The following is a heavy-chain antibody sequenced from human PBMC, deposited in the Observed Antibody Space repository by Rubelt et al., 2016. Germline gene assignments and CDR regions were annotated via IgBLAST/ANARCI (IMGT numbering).Heavy chain of an antibody. J-gene: IGHJ4*02. D-gene: IGHD2-2*03. CDR3: ARVPAGYCSSTSCYVSDY. CDR1: GGSVSSYA. Sequence: QVHLVQSGAEMREPGSSVKVSCKASGGSVSSYAISWVRQAPGQGLEWMGRIIPILGIANYAQKFQGRVTITADKSTSTAYMGLSSLRSEDTAVYYCARVPAGYCSSTSCYVSDYWGQGTLVTVSS. CDR2: IIPILGIA. V-gene: IGHV1-69*04.